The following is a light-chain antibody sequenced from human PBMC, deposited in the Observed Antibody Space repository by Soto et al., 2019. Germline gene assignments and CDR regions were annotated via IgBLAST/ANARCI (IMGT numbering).Light chain of an antibody. CDR2: QGS. CDR3: QAWDSSTVV. V-gene: IGLV3-1*01. J-gene: IGLJ2*01. CDR1: KWGDKY. Sequence: SYELTQPPSVSVSPGQTASITCSVDKWGDKYACWYQQKPGKSPVLVIYQGSKRASGIPERFSGSNSGNTATLTISGTQAMDEADYYCQAWDSSTVVFGGGTKLTVL.